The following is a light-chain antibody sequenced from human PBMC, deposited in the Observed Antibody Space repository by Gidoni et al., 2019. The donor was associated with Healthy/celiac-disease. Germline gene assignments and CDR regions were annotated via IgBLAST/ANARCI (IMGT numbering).Light chain of an antibody. CDR3: QAWDSSTAYVV. J-gene: IGLJ2*01. V-gene: IGLV3-1*01. CDR1: KLGDKY. Sequence: VSTGQTASITCSGDKLGDKYTCWYQQKPGQSPVLVIYQDTKRPSGIPERFSGSNSGNTATLTISGTQAMDEADYYCQAWDSSTAYVVFGGGTKLTVL. CDR2: QDT.